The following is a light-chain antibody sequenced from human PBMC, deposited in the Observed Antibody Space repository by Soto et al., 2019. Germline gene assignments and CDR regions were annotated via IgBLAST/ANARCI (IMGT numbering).Light chain of an antibody. CDR3: QHAPQT. Sequence: EIVLTQSPATLSLSPGERETLSCRASQSVSSYLAWYQQKPGQAPRLLIYDASNRATGIPARFSGSGSGTDFTLPISSLEPEDFAVYYCQHAPQTVGQGTKVDIK. CDR1: QSVSSY. CDR2: DAS. V-gene: IGKV3-11*01. J-gene: IGKJ1*01.